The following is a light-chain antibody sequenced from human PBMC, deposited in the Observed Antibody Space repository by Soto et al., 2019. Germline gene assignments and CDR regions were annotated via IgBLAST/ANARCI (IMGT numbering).Light chain of an antibody. Sequence: DIQLTQSPSSLSASVGDRVTITCQASQAINWLQQRPGKDPKLLIYDASHLETGIPSRFSGSGSGTALTFTISSLQPEDFGTYYCQQYDNLPLTFGGGTKVEV. CDR1: QA. V-gene: IGKV1-33*01. CDR3: QQYDNLPLT. J-gene: IGKJ4*01. CDR2: DAS.